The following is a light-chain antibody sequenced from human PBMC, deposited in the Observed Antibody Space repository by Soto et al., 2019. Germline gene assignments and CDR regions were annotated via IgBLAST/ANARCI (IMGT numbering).Light chain of an antibody. Sequence: QSVLTQPPSVSGAPGQRVTISCTGSSSNIGARYDVHWYQQLPGTAPKLLIYDNSNRPSGVPDRFSGSKSGNSASLAITGLQAEDEADYYCQSYDSSLSGSWVFGGGTKLTVL. CDR1: SSNIGARYD. CDR3: QSYDSSLSGSWV. J-gene: IGLJ3*02. CDR2: DNS. V-gene: IGLV1-40*01.